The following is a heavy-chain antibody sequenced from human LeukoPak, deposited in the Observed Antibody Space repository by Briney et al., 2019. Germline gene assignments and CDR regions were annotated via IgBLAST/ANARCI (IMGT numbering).Heavy chain of an antibody. Sequence: SETLSLTCTVSGGSTSSSSYYWGWIRQPPGKGLEWIGSIYYSGSTYYNPSLKSRVTISVDTSKNQFSLKLSSVTAADTAVYYCARENRGLLWFGEPPDYWGQGTLVTVSS. V-gene: IGHV4-39*01. D-gene: IGHD3-10*01. CDR1: GGSTSSSSYY. J-gene: IGHJ4*02. CDR3: ARENRGLLWFGEPPDY. CDR2: IYYSGST.